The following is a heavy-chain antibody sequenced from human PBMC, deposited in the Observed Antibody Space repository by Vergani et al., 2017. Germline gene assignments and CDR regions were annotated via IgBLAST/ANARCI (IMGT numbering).Heavy chain of an antibody. CDR1: GYSFTSYW. V-gene: IGHV5-51*03. Sequence: EVQLVQSGAEVKKPGESLKISCKGSGYSFTSYWIGWVRQMPGKGLEWMGIIYPGDSDTRYSPSFQGQVTISADKSISTAYLQWSSLKASGTAMYYCARRVVTGTTWPRAFDIWGQGTMVTVSS. D-gene: IGHD1-1*01. J-gene: IGHJ3*02. CDR2: IYPGDSDT. CDR3: ARRVVTGTTWPRAFDI.